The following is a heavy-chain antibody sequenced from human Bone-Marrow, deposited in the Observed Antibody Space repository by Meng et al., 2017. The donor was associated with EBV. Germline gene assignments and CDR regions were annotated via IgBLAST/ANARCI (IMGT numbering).Heavy chain of an antibody. V-gene: IGHV4-34*01. D-gene: IGHD6-19*01. Sequence: QVQLQQWGAGLLKPSETLSLPCAVYGGSFSGYYWSWIRQPPGKGLEWIGEINHSGSTNYNPFLKSRVTISVDTSKNQFSLKLSSVTAADTAVYYCARGAGYSSGWYGDPKYFQHWGQGTLVTVSS. J-gene: IGHJ1*01. CDR3: ARGAGYSSGWYGDPKYFQH. CDR2: INHSGST. CDR1: GGSFSGYY.